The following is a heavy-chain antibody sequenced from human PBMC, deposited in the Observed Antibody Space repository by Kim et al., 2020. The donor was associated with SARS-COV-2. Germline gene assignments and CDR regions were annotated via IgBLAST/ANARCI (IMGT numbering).Heavy chain of an antibody. CDR2: IYYSGST. J-gene: IGHJ6*02. D-gene: IGHD6-13*01. CDR1: GGSISSGGYY. Sequence: SETLSLTCTVSGGSISSGGYYWSWIRQHPGKGLEWIGYIYYSGSTYYNPSLKSRVTISVDTSKNQFSLKLSSVTAADTAVYYCARDFQGIAAAGTVDYYYYYGMDVWGQGTTVTVSS. CDR3: ARDFQGIAAAGTVDYYYYYGMDV. V-gene: IGHV4-31*03.